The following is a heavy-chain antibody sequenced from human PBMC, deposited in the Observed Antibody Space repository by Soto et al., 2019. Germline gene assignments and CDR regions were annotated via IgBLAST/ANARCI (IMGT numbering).Heavy chain of an antibody. CDR3: ARAWGFYFDF. D-gene: IGHD1-26*01. CDR2: IYYSGST. V-gene: IGHV4-59*01. Sequence: PSETLSLTCTVSGFSISSYYWSWIRQPPGKGLEWIGYIYYSGSTNYNPSLKSRVTISVDTSKNQFSLKLSSVTAADTAVYYCARAWGFYFDFWARGILVTVSS. CDR1: GFSISSYY. J-gene: IGHJ4*02.